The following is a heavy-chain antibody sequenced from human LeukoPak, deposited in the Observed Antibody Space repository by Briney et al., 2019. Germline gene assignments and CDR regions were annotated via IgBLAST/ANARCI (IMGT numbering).Heavy chain of an antibody. CDR3: ARGLYCSSTSCPYYYYGMDV. D-gene: IGHD2-2*01. CDR1: GYTFTGYY. CDR2: INPNSGGT. V-gene: IGHV1-2*02. J-gene: IGHJ6*02. Sequence: ASVKVSCKASGYTFTGYYMHWVRQAPGQGLAWMGWINPNSGGTNYAQKFQGRVTMTRDTSISTAYMELSRLRSDDTAVYYCARGLYCSSTSCPYYYYGMDVWGQGTTVTVSS.